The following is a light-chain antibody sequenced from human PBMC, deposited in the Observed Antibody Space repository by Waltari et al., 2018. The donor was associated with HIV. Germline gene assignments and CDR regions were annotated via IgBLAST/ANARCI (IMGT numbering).Light chain of an antibody. CDR2: WAS. J-gene: IGKJ4*01. V-gene: IGKV4-1*01. Sequence: DIVMTQSPDSLAVSLGERSTINCKSSRSVLFSSNNKNYLAWYQQKPGQPSKLLFYWASTRESGVPDRFSGSGSGTDFTLTISSLQAEDVAVYYCQQYYSSPLTFGGGTKVEIK. CDR1: RSVLFSSNNKNY. CDR3: QQYYSSPLT.